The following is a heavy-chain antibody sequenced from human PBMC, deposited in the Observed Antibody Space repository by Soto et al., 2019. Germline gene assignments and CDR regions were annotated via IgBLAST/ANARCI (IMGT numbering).Heavy chain of an antibody. V-gene: IGHV4-59*01. D-gene: IGHD7-27*01. CDR1: GDSISSLY. Sequence: PSETLSLTCAVSGDSISSLYWSWIRQHPGKGLEWIGYIYYSGSTNYNPSLKSRVTISVDTSKNQFSLKLSSVTAADTAVYYCARGWGGYFQHWGQGTLVTVSS. CDR3: ARGWGGYFQH. CDR2: IYYSGST. J-gene: IGHJ1*01.